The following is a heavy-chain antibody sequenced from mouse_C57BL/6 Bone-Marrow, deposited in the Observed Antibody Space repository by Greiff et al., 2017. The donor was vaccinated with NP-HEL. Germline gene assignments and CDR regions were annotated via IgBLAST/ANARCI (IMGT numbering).Heavy chain of an antibody. Sequence: QVQLQQPGAELVKPGASVKLSCKASGYTFTSYWMQWVKQRPGQGLEWIGEIDPSDSYTNYNQKFKGKATLTVDTSSSTAYMQLSSLTSEYSAVYYCAREDYYGSFDYWGQGTTLTVSS. V-gene: IGHV1-50*01. CDR1: GYTFTSYW. J-gene: IGHJ2*01. CDR3: AREDYYGSFDY. D-gene: IGHD1-1*01. CDR2: IDPSDSYT.